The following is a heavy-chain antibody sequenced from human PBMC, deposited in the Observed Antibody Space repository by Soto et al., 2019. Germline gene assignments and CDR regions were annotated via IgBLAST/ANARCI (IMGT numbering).Heavy chain of an antibody. D-gene: IGHD2-15*01. CDR3: ATLPPRIVVVKTEIPT. Sequence: QVQLRESGPGMVRPSGTLSLTCAVSGTSISSTFWWTWVRQPPGKGLEWIGEIYHSGSTKYNPSLKSRVNISVDKSNNQFSLELRAVTAADTAVYYCATLPPRIVVVKTEIPTWGQGTLVTVSS. CDR2: IYHSGST. V-gene: IGHV4-4*02. J-gene: IGHJ5*02. CDR1: GTSISSTFW.